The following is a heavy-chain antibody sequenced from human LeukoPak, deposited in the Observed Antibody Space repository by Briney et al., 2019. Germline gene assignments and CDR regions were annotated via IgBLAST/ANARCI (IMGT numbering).Heavy chain of an antibody. V-gene: IGHV3-23*01. CDR2: ISGSGGST. D-gene: IGHD5-12*01. CDR3: AKAFLIPVATIALLEYFDY. Sequence: GGSLRLSCAASGFTFSSYAMSWVRQAPGKGLEWVSAISGSGGSTYYADSVKGRFTISRDNSKNTLYLQMNSLRAEDTAVYYCAKAFLIPVATIALLEYFDYWGQGTLVTVSS. J-gene: IGHJ4*02. CDR1: GFTFSSYA.